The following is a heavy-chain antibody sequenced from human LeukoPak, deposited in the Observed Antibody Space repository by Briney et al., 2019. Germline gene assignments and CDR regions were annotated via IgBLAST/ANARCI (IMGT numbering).Heavy chain of an antibody. J-gene: IGHJ6*03. D-gene: IGHD3-10*01. Sequence: PSGTLSLTCAVYGGSFSGYYWSWIRQPPGKGLEWIGEINHSGSTNYNPSLKSRVTMSIDTSKNQFSLKLSSVTAADTAVYYCARRLGRKFGERFYYYHYMDVWGKGTTVTISS. V-gene: IGHV4-34*01. CDR1: GGSFSGYY. CDR2: INHSGST. CDR3: ARRLGRKFGERFYYYHYMDV.